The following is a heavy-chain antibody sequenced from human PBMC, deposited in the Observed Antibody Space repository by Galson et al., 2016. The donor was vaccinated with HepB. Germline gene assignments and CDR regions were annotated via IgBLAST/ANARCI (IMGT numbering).Heavy chain of an antibody. CDR1: GLTFSNYA. D-gene: IGHD6-13*01. Sequence: SLRLSCAASGLTFSNYAMTRVRQAPGKGLEWVSSISGDTTTTYYADSVKGRFTISRDNSKNTFYLQMNSLRAEDTASYYCAKGGGSTWYISPHFVVPWGQGTLVTVSS. CDR2: ISGDTTTT. J-gene: IGHJ5*02. CDR3: AKGGGSTWYISPHFVVP. V-gene: IGHV3-23*01.